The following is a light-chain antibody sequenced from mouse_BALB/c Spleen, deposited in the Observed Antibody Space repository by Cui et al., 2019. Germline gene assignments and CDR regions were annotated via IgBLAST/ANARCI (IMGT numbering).Light chain of an antibody. CDR2: NAK. V-gene: IGKV12-41*01. Sequence: DIQMTQSPASLSASVGETVTITCRASGNIRNYLAWYQQKQGKSPQLLVYNAKTLADGVPSRFSGSGSGTQYSLKINSLQPEDFGSYYCQHFWSTPFTFGSGTKLEIK. J-gene: IGKJ4*01. CDR1: GNIRNY. CDR3: QHFWSTPFT.